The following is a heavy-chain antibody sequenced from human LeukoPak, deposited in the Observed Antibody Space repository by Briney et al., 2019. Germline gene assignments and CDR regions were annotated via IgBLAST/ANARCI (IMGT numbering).Heavy chain of an antibody. CDR2: IYPGDSDT. D-gene: IGHD4-23*01. CDR1: GYSFTSYW. CDR3: ARRDYGGNSYFDS. Sequence: GESLKISCKASGYSFTSYWIGWVRQMPGEGLEWMGIIYPGDSDTRYSPSFEGQVTNSADKSTSTASVQWSSLKASDTAIYYCARRDYGGNSYFDSWGQGTLVTVSS. V-gene: IGHV5-51*01. J-gene: IGHJ4*02.